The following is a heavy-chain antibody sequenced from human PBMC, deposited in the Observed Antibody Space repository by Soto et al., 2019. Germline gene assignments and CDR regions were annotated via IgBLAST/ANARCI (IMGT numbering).Heavy chain of an antibody. V-gene: IGHV5-51*01. D-gene: IGHD1-26*01. J-gene: IGHJ3*01. Sequence: PGESLKISCKGSGYSFTNYWIGWVRQMPGKGLEWMGILYPGDSHAIYSPSFQGQVTMSADKSISTAYLQWSSLKASDTAMYYCARPYSGGPNDPFDVWGQGTMVTVSS. CDR1: GYSFTNYW. CDR3: ARPYSGGPNDPFDV. CDR2: LYPGDSHA.